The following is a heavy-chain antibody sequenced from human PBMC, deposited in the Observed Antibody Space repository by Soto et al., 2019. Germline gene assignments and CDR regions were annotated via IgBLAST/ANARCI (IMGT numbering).Heavy chain of an antibody. V-gene: IGHV4-30-4*01. CDR1: GGSISSGDYY. CDR3: ARGPRVGIAAAATPRYYFDY. CDR2: IYYSGST. D-gene: IGHD6-13*01. J-gene: IGHJ4*02. Sequence: SETLSLTCTVSGGSISSGDYYWSWIRQPPGKGLEWIGYIYYSGSTYYNPSLKSRVTISVDTSKNQFSLKLSSVTAADTAVYYCARGPRVGIAAAATPRYYFDYWGQGTLVTVSS.